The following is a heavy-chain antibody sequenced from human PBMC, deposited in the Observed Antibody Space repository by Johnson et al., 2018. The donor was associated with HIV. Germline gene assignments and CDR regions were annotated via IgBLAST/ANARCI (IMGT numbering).Heavy chain of an antibody. CDR3: AKGRWEATTYDDAFDI. D-gene: IGHD1-26*01. CDR1: GFAFSSYA. V-gene: IGHV3-30*04. Sequence: QEQLVESGGGVVQPGTSLRLSCTASGFAFSSYALHWVRQAPGKGLEWVAVISYDGRDAYYADSVKGRFTSSRDNSKNTLYLQMNSLRPEDSAVYYCAKGRWEATTYDDAFDIWGQGTMVTVSS. CDR2: ISYDGRDA. J-gene: IGHJ3*02.